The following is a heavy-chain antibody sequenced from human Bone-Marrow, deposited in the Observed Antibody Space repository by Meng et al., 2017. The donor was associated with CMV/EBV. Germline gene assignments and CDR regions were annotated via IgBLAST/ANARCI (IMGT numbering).Heavy chain of an antibody. CDR3: ARGKYCAGGSCDSMDY. J-gene: IGHJ4*02. D-gene: IGHD2-15*01. V-gene: IGHV4-61*01. CDR1: AASVSSGSHY. CDR2: VSYSGGN. Sequence: GSLRLSRIVSAASVSSGSHYWNWIRQPPGKELEWIGFVSYSGGNKYNPSLKSRVTMSIETSKNQFSLKLTSVTAAGTAMYYCARGKYCAGGSCDSMDYWGQGTLVTVSS.